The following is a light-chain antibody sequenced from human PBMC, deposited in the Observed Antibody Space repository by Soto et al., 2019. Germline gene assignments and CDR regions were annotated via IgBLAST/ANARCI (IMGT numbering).Light chain of an antibody. CDR3: LQHNSYPWT. V-gene: IGKV1-27*01. CDR2: AAS. J-gene: IGKJ1*01. Sequence: DIQMTQSPSTLSASVGDRVTIACRASQGIGSYLAWYQQKPGKVPQVLIYAASTLQSGVPSRFSGSGSGTEFTLTISSLQPEDFATYYCLQHNSYPWTFGQGTKVDIK. CDR1: QGIGSY.